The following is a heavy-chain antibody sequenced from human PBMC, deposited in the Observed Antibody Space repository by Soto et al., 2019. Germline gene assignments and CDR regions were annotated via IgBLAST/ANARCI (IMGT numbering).Heavy chain of an antibody. Sequence: EVQLVESGGGLVKPGGSLRLSCEASGFTSENPGMTWARQDPGKGLDWVGLIKTIPDGKTRDYTAPVKGRFTISRDDSKSTLYLQMNSLKTEDTAVYYCTTDDDCGHKRHYYYRGLDVWGQGTTVTVSS. D-gene: IGHD4-17*01. CDR2: IKTIPDGKTR. CDR1: GFTSENPG. CDR3: TTDDDCGHKRHYYYRGLDV. J-gene: IGHJ6*02. V-gene: IGHV3-15*07.